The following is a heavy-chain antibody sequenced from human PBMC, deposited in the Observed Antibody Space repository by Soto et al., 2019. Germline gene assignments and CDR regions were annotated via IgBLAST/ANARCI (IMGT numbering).Heavy chain of an antibody. D-gene: IGHD5-12*01. CDR3: AKGDYVDIVAMPS. Sequence: GGSLRLSCAASGVTFSSWAMSWDRQAPGKGLEWVSAISGSGGSTYYADSVKGRFTISRDNSKNTLYLQMNSLRAEDTAVYYCAKGDYVDIVAMPSWGQGTLVTVSS. J-gene: IGHJ5*02. CDR1: GVTFSSWA. CDR2: ISGSGGST. V-gene: IGHV3-23*01.